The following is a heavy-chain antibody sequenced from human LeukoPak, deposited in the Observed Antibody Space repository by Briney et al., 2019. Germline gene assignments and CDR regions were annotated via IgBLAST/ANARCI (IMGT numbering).Heavy chain of an antibody. Sequence: ASVKVSCKVSGYTFTSYDINWVRQATGQGLEWMGWMNPNSGNTGYAQKFQGRVTMTRNTSISTAYMELSSLRSEDTAVYYCARVSCSGGSCYQGYWGQGTLVTVSS. V-gene: IGHV1-8*01. J-gene: IGHJ4*02. CDR1: GYTFTSYD. CDR3: ARVSCSGGSCYQGY. D-gene: IGHD2-15*01. CDR2: MNPNSGNT.